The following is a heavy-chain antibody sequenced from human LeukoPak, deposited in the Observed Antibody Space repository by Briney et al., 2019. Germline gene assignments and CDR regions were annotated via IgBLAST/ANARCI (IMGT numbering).Heavy chain of an antibody. CDR2: ISSSSSYI. J-gene: IGHJ4*02. CDR1: GFTFSSYS. Sequence: GGSLRLSFAASGFTFSSYSMNWVRQAPGKGLEWVSSISSSSSYIYYADSVKGRFTISRDNAKNSLYLQMNSLRAEDTAVYYCASGYPAGPFDYWGQGTLVTVSS. CDR3: ASGYPAGPFDY. V-gene: IGHV3-21*04. D-gene: IGHD5-18*01.